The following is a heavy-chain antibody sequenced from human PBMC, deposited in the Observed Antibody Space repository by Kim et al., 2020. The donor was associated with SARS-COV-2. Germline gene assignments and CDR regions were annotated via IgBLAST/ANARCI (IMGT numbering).Heavy chain of an antibody. V-gene: IGHV3-21*01. CDR2: ISSSSSYI. CDR1: GFTFSSYS. D-gene: IGHD3-16*01. Sequence: GGSLRLSCAASGFTFSSYSMNWVRPAPGKGLEWVSSISSSSSYIYYADSVKGRFTISRDNAKNSLYLQMNSLRAEDTAVYYCARRGGKVDYYYYYGMDVWGQGTTVTVSS. J-gene: IGHJ6*02. CDR3: ARRGGKVDYYYYYGMDV.